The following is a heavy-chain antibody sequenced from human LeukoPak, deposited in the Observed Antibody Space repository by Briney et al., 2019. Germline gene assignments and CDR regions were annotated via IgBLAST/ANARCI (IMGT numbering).Heavy chain of an antibody. D-gene: IGHD2-2*01. Sequence: SETLSLTCTVSGGSISSGGYYWSWIRQPPGKGLEWIGEINHSGSTNYNPSLKSRVTISVDTSKNQFSLKLSSVTAADTAVYYCARGGSTSLDYWGQGTLVTVSS. V-gene: IGHV4-39*07. CDR3: ARGGSTSLDY. CDR1: GGSISSGGYY. CDR2: INHSGST. J-gene: IGHJ4*02.